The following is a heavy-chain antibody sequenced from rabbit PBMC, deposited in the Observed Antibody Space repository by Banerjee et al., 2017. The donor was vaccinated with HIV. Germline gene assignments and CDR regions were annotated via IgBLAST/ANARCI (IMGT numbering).Heavy chain of an antibody. D-gene: IGHD6-1*01. CDR1: GFSFSSGYY. Sequence: QSLEESGGDLVKPGASLTLTCKASGFSFSSGYYMCWVRQAPGKGPEWIACSYAGDGRTDYARWAKGRFPISKTSTTTVTLQITRLTAADTATYFCARDHLRYVGYAYWNLWGPGTLVTVS. CDR2: SYAGDGRT. V-gene: IGHV1S40*01. J-gene: IGHJ4*01. CDR3: ARDHLRYVGYAYWNL.